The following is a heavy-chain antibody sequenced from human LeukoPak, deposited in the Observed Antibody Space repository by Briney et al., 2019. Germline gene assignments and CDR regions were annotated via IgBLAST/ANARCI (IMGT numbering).Heavy chain of an antibody. J-gene: IGHJ4*02. V-gene: IGHV3-7*03. CDR1: GFTFSDYW. CDR2: IKDDGSQK. Sequence: PGGSLRLSCAASGFTFSDYWLSWVCQAPGKGLEWVANIKDDGSQKNHVDSVKGRFTISRDNARNSLYLQMNSLRAEDTAVYYCAREIRYTASAFDYWGQGTLVTVSS. CDR3: AREIRYTASAFDY. D-gene: IGHD2-2*02.